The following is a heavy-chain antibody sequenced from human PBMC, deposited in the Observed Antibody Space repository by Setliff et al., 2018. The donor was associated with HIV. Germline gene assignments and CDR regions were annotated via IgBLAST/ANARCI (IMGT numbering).Heavy chain of an antibody. CDR3: ARLPYYVSGGVFDH. D-gene: IGHD3-10*01. CDR1: GFNFLAHW. CDR2: VYPGDSDT. V-gene: IGHV5-51*01. Sequence: PGESLKISCQCSGFNFLAHWIGWVRQVPVKGLEWMGIVYPGDSDTRYNPSFEGQVTVSADKTITTAYLQLTSLKASDTAMYFCARLPYYVSGGVFDHWGKGTLVTVSS. J-gene: IGHJ4*02.